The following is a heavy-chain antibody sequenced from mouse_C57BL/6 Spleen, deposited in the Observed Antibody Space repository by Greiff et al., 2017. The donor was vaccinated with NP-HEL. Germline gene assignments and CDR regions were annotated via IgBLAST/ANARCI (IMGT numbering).Heavy chain of an antibody. CDR2: INYDGSST. V-gene: IGHV5-16*01. J-gene: IGHJ3*01. Sequence: EVKLVESEGGLVQPGSSMKLSCTASGFTFSDYYMAWVRQVPEKGLEWVANINYDGSSTYYLDSLKSRFIISRDNAKNILYLQMSSLKSEDTATYYCAREGGYYGYDEGVWFAYWGQGTLVTVSA. CDR3: AREGGYYGYDEGVWFAY. CDR1: GFTFSDYY. D-gene: IGHD2-2*01.